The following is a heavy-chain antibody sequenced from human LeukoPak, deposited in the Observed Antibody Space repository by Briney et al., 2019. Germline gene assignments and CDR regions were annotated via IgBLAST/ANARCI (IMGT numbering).Heavy chain of an antibody. V-gene: IGHV1-18*01. D-gene: IGHD3-9*01. CDR3: ARHLFPILTGYYDY. CDR1: GYTFTSYG. CDR2: ISAYNGNT. J-gene: IGHJ4*02. Sequence: GASVKVSCKASGYTFTSYGISWVRQAPGQGLEWMGWISAYNGNTNYAQKLQGRVTMTTDTTTSTAYMELRSLRSDDTAVYYCARHLFPILTGYYDYWGQGTLVTVSS.